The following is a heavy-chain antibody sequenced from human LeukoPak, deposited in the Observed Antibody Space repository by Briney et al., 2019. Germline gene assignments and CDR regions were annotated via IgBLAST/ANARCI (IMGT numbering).Heavy chain of an antibody. J-gene: IGHJ6*02. CDR2: IKQDGSEK. CDR3: ARGSYRSYYYYGMDV. CDR1: GGSFSGYY. V-gene: IGHV3-7*01. D-gene: IGHD2-21*01. Sequence: PSETLSLTCAVYGGSFSGYYWSWVRQAPGKGLEWVANIKQDGSEKYYVDSVKGRFTISRDNAKNSLYLQMSSLRAEDTAVYYCARGSYRSYYYYGMDVWGQGTTVTVSS.